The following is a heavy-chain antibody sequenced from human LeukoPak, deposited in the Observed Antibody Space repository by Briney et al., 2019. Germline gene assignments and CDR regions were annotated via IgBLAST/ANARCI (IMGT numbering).Heavy chain of an antibody. CDR2: ISSSSSTI. V-gene: IGHV3-48*02. CDR1: RFIFSRYS. Sequence: PGGSLRLSRAASRFIFSRYSMNWVRQAPGKGLELISYISSSSSTIYYADSVKGRFTISRDNAKNSLYLQMNGLRDEDTAVYYCARAFEAGAWFGMDVSGQGTTVTASS. J-gene: IGHJ6*02. D-gene: IGHD3-9*01. CDR3: ARAFEAGAWFGMDV.